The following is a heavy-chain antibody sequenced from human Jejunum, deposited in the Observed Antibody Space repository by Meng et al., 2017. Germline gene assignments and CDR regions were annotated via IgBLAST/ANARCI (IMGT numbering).Heavy chain of an antibody. J-gene: IGHJ1*01. V-gene: IGHV4-31*03. CDR3: ARATAGNSEYFQN. CDR2: IHYSGCT. D-gene: IGHD4-23*01. CDR1: GGSMSSAGNY. Sequence: QGRRQAPGPVRVSPHPTLPLHCTVSGGSMSSAGNYWSWIRKDPGKGLEWIGYIHYSGCTYYNPSLKSRVTISVDTSKNQFSLKLNSVSAADTAVYYCARATAGNSEYFQNWGQGTLVTVSS.